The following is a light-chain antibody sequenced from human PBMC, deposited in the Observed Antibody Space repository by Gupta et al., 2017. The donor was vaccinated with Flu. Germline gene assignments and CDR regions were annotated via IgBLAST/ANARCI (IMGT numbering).Light chain of an antibody. J-gene: IGKJ4*01. CDR2: GAS. CDR3: QQYKNWPPLT. Sequence: ERATLSCRASQSVSSNLAWYQQKPGQAPRLLIYGASTRATGIPARFSGSGSGTEFTLTISSLQSEDFEVYYCQQYKNWPPLTFGGGTKVEIK. CDR1: QSVSSN. V-gene: IGKV3D-15*01.